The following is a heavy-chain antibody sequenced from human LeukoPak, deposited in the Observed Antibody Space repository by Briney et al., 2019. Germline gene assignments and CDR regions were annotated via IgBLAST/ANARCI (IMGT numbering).Heavy chain of an antibody. J-gene: IGHJ4*02. CDR2: ISYDGSNK. Sequence: PGGSLRLSCAASGFTFSSYAMHWVRQAPGKGLEWVAVISYDGSNKYYADSVKGRFTISRDNSKNTLYLQMNSLRAEDTAVYYCARFEVVPAAIYDYWGQGTLVTVSS. D-gene: IGHD2-2*01. CDR1: GFTFSSYA. CDR3: ARFEVVPAAIYDY. V-gene: IGHV3-30-3*01.